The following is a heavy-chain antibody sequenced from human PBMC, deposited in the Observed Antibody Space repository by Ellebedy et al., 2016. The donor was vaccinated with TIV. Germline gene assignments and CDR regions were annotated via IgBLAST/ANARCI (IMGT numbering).Heavy chain of an antibody. CDR2: ITPIFGGA. CDR3: ARGWTVAGSPDPSFF. CDR1: GGIFSTYG. Sequence: ASVKVSXXASGGIFSTYGINWVRQAPGQGLEWMGGITPIFGGANYAQKFQGRVIITADESTTTAYMELSSLRFEDTAVYYCARGWTVAGSPDPSFFWGQGTLVTVSS. D-gene: IGHD6-19*01. V-gene: IGHV1-69*13. J-gene: IGHJ4*02.